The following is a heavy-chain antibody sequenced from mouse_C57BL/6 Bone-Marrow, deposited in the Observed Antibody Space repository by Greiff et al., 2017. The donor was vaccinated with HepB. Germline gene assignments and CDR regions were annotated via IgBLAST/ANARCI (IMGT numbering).Heavy chain of an antibody. CDR1: GYTFTDYE. Sequence: QVQLQQSGAELVRPGASVTLSCKASGYTFTDYEMHWVKQTPVHGLEWIGAIDPETGGTAYNQKFKGKAILTADKSSSTAYMELRSLTSEDSALYYCRRGGDNEDYAMDYWGQGTSVTVSS. CDR2: IDPETGGT. CDR3: RRGGDNEDYAMDY. V-gene: IGHV1-15*01. J-gene: IGHJ4*01. D-gene: IGHD1-1*02.